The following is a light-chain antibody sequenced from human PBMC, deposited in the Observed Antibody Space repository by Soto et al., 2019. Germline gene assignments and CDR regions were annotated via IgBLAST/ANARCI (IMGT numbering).Light chain of an antibody. CDR3: QQYGRP. CDR1: QSVSSDY. J-gene: IGKJ1*01. V-gene: IGKV3-20*01. CDR2: GAS. Sequence: EIVLTQSPGPLSLSPGDTATLSCRASQSVSSDYLAWYQQKPGQAPRLLIHGASSRATGIPDRFSGSGSGTDFTLTISRLEPEDFAVYYCQQYGRPFGQGTKVDIK.